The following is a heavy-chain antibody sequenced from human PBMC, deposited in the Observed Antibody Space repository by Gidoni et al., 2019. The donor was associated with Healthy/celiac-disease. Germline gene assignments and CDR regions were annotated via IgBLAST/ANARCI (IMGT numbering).Heavy chain of an antibody. J-gene: IGHJ4*02. Sequence: EVQLVESGGGLLQPGGSLRLSCAASGFTSSSHSMNWVRQAPGKGMELDAVISSSSSYIYDAGSVKGRFTMARDNAKNSLYLEMNSLGAEDTAVYYCARGDEVVATSFGYWGQGTLVTVSS. V-gene: IGHV3-21*01. CDR3: ARGDEVVATSFGY. CDR2: ISSSSSYI. D-gene: IGHD5-12*01. CDR1: GFTSSSHS.